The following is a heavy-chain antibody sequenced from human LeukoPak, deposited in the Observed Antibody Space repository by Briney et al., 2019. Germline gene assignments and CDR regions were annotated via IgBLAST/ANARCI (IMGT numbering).Heavy chain of an antibody. CDR3: ARGSYSYSPNFDY. CDR2: IYHNGNT. Sequence: SETLSLTCAVSGGSITSGGYSWSWIRQPPGKGLEWIGYIYHNGNTNYNLSLKSRVTISIDRSKNQFSLELSSVTAADTAVYYCARGSYSYSPNFDYWGQGNLVTVSA. V-gene: IGHV4-30-2*01. J-gene: IGHJ4*02. CDR1: GGSITSGGYS. D-gene: IGHD4-11*01.